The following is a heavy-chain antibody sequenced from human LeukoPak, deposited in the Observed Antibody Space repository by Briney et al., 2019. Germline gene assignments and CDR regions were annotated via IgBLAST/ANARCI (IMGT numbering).Heavy chain of an antibody. Sequence: SETLSLTCAVYGGSFSGYYWSWIRQPPGKGLEWIGEINHSGSTNYNPSLKSRVTISVDTSKNQFSLKLSSVTAADTAVYYCARADTAMVTDYWGQGTLVTVSS. V-gene: IGHV4-34*01. CDR1: GGSFSGYY. J-gene: IGHJ4*02. CDR3: ARADTAMVTDY. D-gene: IGHD5-18*01. CDR2: INHSGST.